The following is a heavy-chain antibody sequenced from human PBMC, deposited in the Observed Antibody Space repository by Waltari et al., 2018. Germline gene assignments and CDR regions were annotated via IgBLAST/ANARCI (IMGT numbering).Heavy chain of an antibody. CDR2: SNHNSGGT. CDR3: ARVLAGSYRPDY. V-gene: IGHV1-2*05. Sequence: QVQLVQSGAEVKKPGASVKVSCKASGYTFTGYYMHWVRQAPGQGLGWMGRSNHNSGGTNYAQKCQGRVTMTRDTSISTAYMELSRLRSDDTVVYYCARVLAGSYRPDYWGQGTLVTVSS. J-gene: IGHJ4*02. CDR1: GYTFTGYY. D-gene: IGHD3-16*02.